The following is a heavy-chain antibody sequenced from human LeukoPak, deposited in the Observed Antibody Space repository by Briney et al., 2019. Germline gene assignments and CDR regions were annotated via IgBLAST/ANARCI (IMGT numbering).Heavy chain of an antibody. CDR2: IYYSGST. CDR3: ARGPYYYGSGSSYIHDY. D-gene: IGHD3-10*01. Sequence: PSETLSLTCTVSGGSISSYYWSWIRQPPGKGLEWIGYIYYSGSTYYNPSLKTRVTMSVDTSKNQFSLKLTSVTAADTAVYYCARGPYYYGSGSSYIHDYWGQGTLVTVSS. J-gene: IGHJ4*02. V-gene: IGHV4-59*04. CDR1: GGSISSYY.